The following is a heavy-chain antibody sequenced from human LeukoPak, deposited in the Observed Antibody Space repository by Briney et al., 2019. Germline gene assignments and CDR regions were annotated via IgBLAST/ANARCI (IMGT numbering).Heavy chain of an antibody. V-gene: IGHV3-74*01. CDR2: INGDGSST. CDR3: ARDPRNKGFDP. D-gene: IGHD1/OR15-1a*01. Sequence: PGGSLRLSCAASGFTLSYYWMHWVRQGPGKGLVWVSTINGDGSSTNYADSVKGRFTISRDNAKNTLYLEMNSLRVEDTAVYYCARDPRNKGFDPWGQGTLLTVSS. CDR1: GFTLSYYW. J-gene: IGHJ5*02.